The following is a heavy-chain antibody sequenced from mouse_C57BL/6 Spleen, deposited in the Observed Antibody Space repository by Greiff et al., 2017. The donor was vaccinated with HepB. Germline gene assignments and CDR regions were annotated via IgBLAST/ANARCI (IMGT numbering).Heavy chain of an antibody. Sequence: VQLQQPGAELVRPGSSVKLSCKASGYTFTSYWMDWVKQRPGQGLEWIGNIYPSDSETHYNQKFKDKATLTVDKSSSTAYRQLSSLTSEDSAVYYCARRGLYAMDYWGQGTSVTVSS. V-gene: IGHV1-61*01. J-gene: IGHJ4*01. D-gene: IGHD3-1*01. CDR2: IYPSDSET. CDR1: GYTFTSYW. CDR3: ARRGLYAMDY.